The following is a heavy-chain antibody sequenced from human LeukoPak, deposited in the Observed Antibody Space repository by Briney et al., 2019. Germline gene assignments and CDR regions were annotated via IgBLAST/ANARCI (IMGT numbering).Heavy chain of an antibody. V-gene: IGHV4-31*03. D-gene: IGHD3-16*02. CDR2: ISDSAST. CDR1: GGSIGTSAYY. J-gene: IGHJ5*01. Sequence: PSETLSLTCTVSGGSIGTSAYYWNWIRQHPGKGLEWIGFISDSASTLYNPSLKSRVTISSDTSKDQFSLKLTSVTAADMAVYYCARGRYSYGWNDSWGQGTLVIVSS. CDR3: ARGRYSYGWNDS.